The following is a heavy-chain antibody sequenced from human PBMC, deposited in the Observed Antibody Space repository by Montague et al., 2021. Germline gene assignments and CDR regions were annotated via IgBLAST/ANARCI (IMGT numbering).Heavy chain of an antibody. J-gene: IGHJ3*02. CDR2: IGNAGDT. CDR3: ASTGAAIAWRAYEI. V-gene: IGHV3-13*04. D-gene: IGHD7-27*01. Sequence: SLRLSCAASGFTLSSYYMHWVRQPPGNGQEWVSAIGNAGDTFYQGSVKGRFTISSKNDENSLYLQMNSLRAGDTAVYCCASTGAAIAWRAYEIWGLGTMVTVSS. CDR1: GFTLSSYY.